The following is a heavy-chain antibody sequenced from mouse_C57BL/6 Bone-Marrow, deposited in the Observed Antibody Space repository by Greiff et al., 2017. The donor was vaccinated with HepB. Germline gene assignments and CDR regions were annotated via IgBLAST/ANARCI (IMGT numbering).Heavy chain of an antibody. V-gene: IGHV1-81*01. CDR1: GYTFTSYG. CDR2: IYPRSGNT. CDR3: AREGGYDGFAY. J-gene: IGHJ3*01. Sequence: VQLQQSGAELARPGASVKLSCKASGYTFTSYGISWVKQRTGQGLEWIGEIYPRSGNTYYNEKFKGKATLTADISSSTAYMELRSLTSEDSAVYFCAREGGYDGFAYWGQGTLVTVSA. D-gene: IGHD2-2*01.